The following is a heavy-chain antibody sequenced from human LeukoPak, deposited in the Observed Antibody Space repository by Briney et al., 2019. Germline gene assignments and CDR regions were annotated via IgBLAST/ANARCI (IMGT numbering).Heavy chain of an antibody. Sequence: GASVKASCKASGGTFSSYAISWVRHAPGQGLEWMGGIIPFFGTANYAQKFQSRVTITADESTSTTYMELSSLRSEDTAVYYCASSSDYYGSGSYYNPSDYWGRGTLVTVSS. D-gene: IGHD3-10*01. CDR1: GGTFSSYA. CDR2: IIPFFGTA. J-gene: IGHJ4*02. V-gene: IGHV1-69*01. CDR3: ASSSDYYGSGSYYNPSDY.